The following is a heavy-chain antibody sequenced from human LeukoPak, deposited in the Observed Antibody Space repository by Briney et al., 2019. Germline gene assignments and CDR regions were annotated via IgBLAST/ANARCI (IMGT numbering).Heavy chain of an antibody. CDR3: ARGPYGSGSYSPYHYYCMDV. J-gene: IGHJ6*03. Sequence: ASVKVSCKASGYTFTSYGISWVRQAPGQGLEWMGWISAYNGNTNYAQKLQGRVTMTTDTSTSTAYVELRSLRSDDTAVYYCARGPYGSGSYSPYHYYCMDVWGKGTTVTISS. CDR2: ISAYNGNT. V-gene: IGHV1-18*01. D-gene: IGHD3-10*01. CDR1: GYTFTSYG.